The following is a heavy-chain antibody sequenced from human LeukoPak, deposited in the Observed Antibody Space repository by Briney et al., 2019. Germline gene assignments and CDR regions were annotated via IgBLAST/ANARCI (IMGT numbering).Heavy chain of an antibody. V-gene: IGHV3-11*06. CDR2: ISSSSSYT. CDR1: GFTFRDYY. CDR3: TRSVDY. J-gene: IGHJ4*02. Sequence: GGSLRLSCAASGFTFRDYYMSWVRQAPGKGLEWVSYISSSSSYTNYADSVRARFTISRDNAKNTVYLQMNSLRAEDTAVYYCTRSVDYWGQGTLVTVSS.